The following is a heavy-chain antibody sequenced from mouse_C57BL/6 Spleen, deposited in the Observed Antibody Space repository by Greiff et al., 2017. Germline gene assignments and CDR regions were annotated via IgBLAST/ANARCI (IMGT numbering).Heavy chain of an antibody. Sequence: VQLQQPGAELVKPGASVKMSCKASGYTFTSYWITWVKQRPGQGLEWIGDIYPGSGSTNYNEKFKSKATLTVDTSSSTAYMQLSSLTSEDSAVYYCARTGDYDGLLDYWGQGTTLTVSS. CDR1: GYTFTSYW. CDR3: ARTGDYDGLLDY. J-gene: IGHJ2*01. V-gene: IGHV1-55*01. D-gene: IGHD2-4*01. CDR2: IYPGSGST.